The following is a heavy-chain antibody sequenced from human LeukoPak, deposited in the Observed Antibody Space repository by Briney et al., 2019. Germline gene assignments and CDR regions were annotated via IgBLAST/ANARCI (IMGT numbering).Heavy chain of an antibody. D-gene: IGHD3-9*01. Sequence: GGSLRLSCAASGFTFSSYAMSWVRHAPGKGLEWISYISSSSSIIYYADSVKGRFTISRDNAKNSLYLQMNSLRDEDTAVYYCARAKTGYDYWGQGTLVTVSS. CDR1: GFTFSSYA. CDR3: ARAKTGYDY. J-gene: IGHJ4*02. CDR2: ISSSSSII. V-gene: IGHV3-48*02.